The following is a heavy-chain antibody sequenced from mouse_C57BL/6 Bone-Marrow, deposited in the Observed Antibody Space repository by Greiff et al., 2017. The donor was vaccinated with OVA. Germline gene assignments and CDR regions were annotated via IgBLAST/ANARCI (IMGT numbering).Heavy chain of an antibody. J-gene: IGHJ1*03. D-gene: IGHD3-3*01. CDR1: GYTFTDYY. CDR3: AKGADWYFDV. Sequence: VQLQQSGPVLVKPGASVKMSCKASGYTFTDYYMNWVKQSHGKSLEWIGVINPYNGGTSYNQKFKGKATLTVDKSSSTAYMALNSLTSEDSAFYYCAKGADWYFDVWGTGTTVTVSS. CDR2: INPYNGGT. V-gene: IGHV1-19*01.